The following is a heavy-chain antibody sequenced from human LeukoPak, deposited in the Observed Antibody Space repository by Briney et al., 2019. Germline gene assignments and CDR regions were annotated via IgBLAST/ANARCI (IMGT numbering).Heavy chain of an antibody. J-gene: IGHJ6*03. D-gene: IGHD1-26*01. CDR2: INWNGGST. Sequence: PGGSLRLSCAASGFTFDDYGVSWVRQAPGKGLEWVSGINWNGGSTGYADSVKGRFTISRDNAKNSLYLQMNSLRAEDTAVYYCAGYGGSYPYYMDVWGKGTTVTISS. CDR1: GFTFDDYG. CDR3: AGYGGSYPYYMDV. V-gene: IGHV3-20*04.